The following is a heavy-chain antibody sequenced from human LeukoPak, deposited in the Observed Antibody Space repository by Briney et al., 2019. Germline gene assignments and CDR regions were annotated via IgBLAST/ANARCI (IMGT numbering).Heavy chain of an antibody. CDR2: TYYRSKWYY. J-gene: IGHJ5*02. CDR3: ARQDSGNYYWFDP. CDR1: GDSVSSNSGA. Sequence: QTLSLTCAISGDSVSSNSGAWNWVRQSPSRGLEWLGRTYYRSKWYYDYAVSVKSRLTINPDTSKNQFSLRLSSVTAADTAVYYCARQDSGNYYWFDPWGQGTLVTVSS. V-gene: IGHV6-1*01. D-gene: IGHD1-26*01.